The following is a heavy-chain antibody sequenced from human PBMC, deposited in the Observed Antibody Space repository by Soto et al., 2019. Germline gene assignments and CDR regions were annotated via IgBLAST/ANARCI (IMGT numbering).Heavy chain of an antibody. V-gene: IGHV3-21*01. CDR3: AIDLLYYDFWSGYPEAFDI. J-gene: IGHJ3*02. CDR1: GFTFSSYS. Sequence: GGSLRLSCAASGFTFSSYSMNWVRQAPGKGLEWVSSISSSSSYIYYADSVKGRFTISRDNAKNSLYLQMNSLRAEDTAVYYCAIDLLYYDFWSGYPEAFDIWGQGTMVTVSS. D-gene: IGHD3-3*01. CDR2: ISSSSSYI.